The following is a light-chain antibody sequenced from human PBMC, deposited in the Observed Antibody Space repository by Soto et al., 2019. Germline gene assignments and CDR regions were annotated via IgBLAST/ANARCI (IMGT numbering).Light chain of an antibody. CDR1: SSDVGSYNL. CDR3: CSYAGSSTFV. Sequence: QSALTQPASVSGSPGQSITISCTGSSSDVGSYNLVSWYQQHPGKAPKLMIYEGNKRPSGVSNRFSGSKSGNTASLTISGIRAEDEADYYCCSYAGSSTFVFGGGTKLTVL. V-gene: IGLV2-23*03. J-gene: IGLJ3*02. CDR2: EGN.